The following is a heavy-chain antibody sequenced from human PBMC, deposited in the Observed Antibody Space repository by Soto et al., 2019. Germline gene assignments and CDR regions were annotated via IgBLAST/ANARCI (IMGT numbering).Heavy chain of an antibody. CDR2: MYYSGTS. D-gene: IGHD1-1*01. J-gene: IGHJ5*02. Sequence: QLQLQESGPGLVKPSETLSLTCTVSGGSISDDTYYWGWIRQPPGKGLEWIGSMYYSGTSSYNPSLKRRVTMSADTSKKQLSLSLSSVTAADAAVYYCARLHWHSPNCVPLDPWGQGTLVIVSS. CDR1: GGSISDDTYY. V-gene: IGHV4-39*01. CDR3: ARLHWHSPNCVPLDP.